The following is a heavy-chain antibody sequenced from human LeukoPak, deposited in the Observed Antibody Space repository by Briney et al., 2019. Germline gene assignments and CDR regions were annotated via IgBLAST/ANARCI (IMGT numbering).Heavy chain of an antibody. Sequence: GESLKISCKGSGYSFTSYWIGWGRQMPGKGLEWMGIIYPGDSDTRYSPSFQGQVTISADKSISTAYLQCSSLKASDTAMYYCASSQTIFGVASAFDIWGQGTMVTVSS. J-gene: IGHJ3*02. CDR1: GYSFTSYW. D-gene: IGHD3-3*01. CDR2: IYPGDSDT. V-gene: IGHV5-51*01. CDR3: ASSQTIFGVASAFDI.